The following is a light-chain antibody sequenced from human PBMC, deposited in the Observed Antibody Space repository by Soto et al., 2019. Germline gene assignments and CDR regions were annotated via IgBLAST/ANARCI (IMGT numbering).Light chain of an antibody. CDR2: AAS. Sequence: ETVMTQSPVTLSLSPGDRATLSCRASHSVRSNLAWYQQKPGQPPRLLIYAASTMATGIPGRFSGSGSGTEFTLTISSLQSEDSAVYYCQQYNDWPPLTFGGGTKVEIK. V-gene: IGKV3-15*01. J-gene: IGKJ4*01. CDR3: QQYNDWPPLT. CDR1: HSVRSN.